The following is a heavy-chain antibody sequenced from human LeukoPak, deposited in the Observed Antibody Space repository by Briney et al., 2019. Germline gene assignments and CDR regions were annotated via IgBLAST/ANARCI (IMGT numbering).Heavy chain of an antibody. Sequence: GASVKVSCKASGGTFSSYAISWVRQAPGQGLEWMGRIIPIFGIANYAQKFQGRVTITADKSTSTAYMELSSLRSEDTAVYYCAKGYCSGGSCYPGMDAWGQGTTVTVSS. CDR2: IIPIFGIA. CDR3: AKGYCSGGSCYPGMDA. J-gene: IGHJ6*02. CDR1: GGTFSSYA. D-gene: IGHD2-15*01. V-gene: IGHV1-69*04.